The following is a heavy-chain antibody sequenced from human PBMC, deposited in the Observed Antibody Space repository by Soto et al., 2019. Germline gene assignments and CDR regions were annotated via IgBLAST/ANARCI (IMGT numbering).Heavy chain of an antibody. CDR2: IKQDGSEK. J-gene: IGHJ4*02. D-gene: IGHD6-25*01. V-gene: IGHV3-7*01. CDR3: ARSAAAGRWGFDY. Sequence: GGSLRLSCAASGFTFSYYWMTWVRQAPGKGLEWVANIKQDGSEKYYVDSVKGRFTISRDNAKNSLYLQMNSLRVEDTAVYYCARSAAAGRWGFDYWGQRTLVTVSS. CDR1: GFTFSYYW.